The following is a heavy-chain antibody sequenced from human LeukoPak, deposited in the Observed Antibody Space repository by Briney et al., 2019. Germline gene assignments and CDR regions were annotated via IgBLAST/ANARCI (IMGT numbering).Heavy chain of an antibody. V-gene: IGHV3-66*01. Sequence: GGSLGLSCAASGVTVSSNYMSWVRQAPGKGLEWVSVLYSDGSTYYADSVKGRFTISRDNSKNTLYLQMNSLRAEDTAVYFCARRPDYGGTPTFDHWGQGTLVTVSS. CDR3: ARRPDYGGTPTFDH. J-gene: IGHJ4*02. CDR1: GVTVSSNY. CDR2: LYSDGST. D-gene: IGHD4-23*01.